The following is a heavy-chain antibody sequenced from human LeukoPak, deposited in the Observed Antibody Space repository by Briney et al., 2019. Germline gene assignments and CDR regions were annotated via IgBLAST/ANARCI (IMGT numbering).Heavy chain of an antibody. CDR3: ARQGRYYDSSGYLGGGMDV. Sequence: ESLQISCKGSGYSFTSYWIGWVRQMPGKGLEWMGIIYPGDSDTRYSPSFQGQVTISADKSISTAYLQWSSLKASDTAMYYCARQGRYYDSSGYLGGGMDVWGQGTTVTVSS. CDR1: GYSFTSYW. CDR2: IYPGDSDT. D-gene: IGHD3-22*01. J-gene: IGHJ6*02. V-gene: IGHV5-51*01.